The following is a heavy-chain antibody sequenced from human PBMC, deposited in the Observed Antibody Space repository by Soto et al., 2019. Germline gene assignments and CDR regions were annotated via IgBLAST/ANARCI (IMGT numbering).Heavy chain of an antibody. Sequence: QVQLLQSGAEVKKPGSSVKVSCKASRGTFSRYAISWVRQAPGQGLEWMGGILPIFGTSNYAQKFQGRVTITADKSTSTAYMELSSLRSEDTAVYYCAIRNDNHAFDIWGQGTMVTVSS. J-gene: IGHJ3*02. D-gene: IGHD1-1*01. V-gene: IGHV1-69*06. CDR3: AIRNDNHAFDI. CDR1: RGTFSRYA. CDR2: ILPIFGTS.